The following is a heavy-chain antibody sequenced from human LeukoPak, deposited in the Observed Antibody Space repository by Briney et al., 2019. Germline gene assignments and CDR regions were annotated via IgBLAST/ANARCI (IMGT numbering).Heavy chain of an antibody. CDR1: GFTFSDYY. D-gene: IGHD2-2*01. Sequence: GGSLRLSXAASGFTFSDYYMSWIRQAPGKGLEWVSYISSSGSTICYADSVKGRFTISRDNAKNSLYLQMNSLRAEDTAVYYCARSPPQYQLHPPIDYWGQGTLVTVSS. CDR2: ISSSGSTI. CDR3: ARSPPQYQLHPPIDY. V-gene: IGHV3-11*04. J-gene: IGHJ4*02.